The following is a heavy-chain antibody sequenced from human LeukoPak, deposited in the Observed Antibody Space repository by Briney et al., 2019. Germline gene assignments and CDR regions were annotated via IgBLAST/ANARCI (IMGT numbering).Heavy chain of an antibody. CDR3: ASAPGWFDP. CDR1: GGSISSSSYY. J-gene: IGHJ5*02. CDR2: IYYSGST. Sequence: PSETLSLTCTVSGGSISSSSYYWGWIRQPPGKGLEWIGYIYYSGSTNYNPSLKSRVTISVDTSKNQFSLKLSSVTAADTAVYYCASAPGWFDPWGQGTLVTVSS. V-gene: IGHV4-61*05.